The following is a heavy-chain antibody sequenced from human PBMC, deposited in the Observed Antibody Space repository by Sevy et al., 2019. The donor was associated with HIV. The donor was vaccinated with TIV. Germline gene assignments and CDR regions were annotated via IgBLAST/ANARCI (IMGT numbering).Heavy chain of an antibody. Sequence: GESLKISCKGHGYSFTSHWIGWVRQMPGKGLDWMGIIFPGDSETRYSPSFQGEVTISADKSISTAFLQWSSLKASDTAIYYCARSRSGYFDSSAYYITWGQGTLVTVSS. V-gene: IGHV5-51*01. D-gene: IGHD3-22*01. J-gene: IGHJ5*02. CDR3: ARSRSGYFDSSAYYIT. CDR2: IFPGDSET. CDR1: GYSFTSHW.